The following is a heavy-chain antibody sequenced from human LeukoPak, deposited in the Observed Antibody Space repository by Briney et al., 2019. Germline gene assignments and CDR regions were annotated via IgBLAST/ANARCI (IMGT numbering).Heavy chain of an antibody. V-gene: IGHV5-51*01. J-gene: IGHJ4*02. D-gene: IGHD2-2*01. CDR3: ARRAKLGYCSSTSCSYYFDY. Sequence: GESLKISCKGPGYSFTSYWIGWVRQMPGKGLEWMGIIYPGDSDTRYSPSFQGQVTISADKSISTAYLQWSSLKASDTAMYYCARRAKLGYCSSTSCSYYFDYWGQGTLVTVSS. CDR2: IYPGDSDT. CDR1: GYSFTSYW.